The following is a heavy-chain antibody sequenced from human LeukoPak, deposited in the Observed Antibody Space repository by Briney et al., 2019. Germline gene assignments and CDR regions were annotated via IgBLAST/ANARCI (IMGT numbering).Heavy chain of an antibody. CDR3: AGDFGSGSYRFDY. J-gene: IGHJ4*02. Sequence: SETLSLTCAVSGASISSGDYSWSWIRQPPGKGLEWIGYIYHSGSTTYNPSLKSRVTISLDRSKNQFSLKLTSVTAADTAVYYCAGDFGSGSYRFDYWGQGTLVTVSS. CDR2: IYHSGST. V-gene: IGHV4-30-2*01. D-gene: IGHD3-10*01. CDR1: GASISSGDYS.